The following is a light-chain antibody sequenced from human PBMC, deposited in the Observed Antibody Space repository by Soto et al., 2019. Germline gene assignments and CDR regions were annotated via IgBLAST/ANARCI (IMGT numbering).Light chain of an antibody. CDR1: QSISSW. Sequence: DIQMTQSPSTLSASVGDRVTITCRASQSISSWVAWYQQKPGKAPKLLIYDASSLESGVPSRFSGSGSGTEFTLTISSLQPDGFATYYCQQYNSYSPSTFGQGTKLEIK. J-gene: IGKJ2*02. V-gene: IGKV1-5*01. CDR2: DAS. CDR3: QQYNSYSPST.